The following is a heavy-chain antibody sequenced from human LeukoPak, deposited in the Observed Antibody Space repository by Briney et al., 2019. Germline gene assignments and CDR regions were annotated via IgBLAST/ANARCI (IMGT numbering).Heavy chain of an antibody. V-gene: IGHV4-34*01. D-gene: IGHD6-6*01. Sequence: SETLSLTCAVYGGSFSGYYWSWIRQPPGKGLEWIGEINHSGSTNYNPSLKSRVTISVDTSKNQFSLKLSSATAADTAVYYCARYSSSSQLIEPYYYYYGMDVWGQGTTVTVSS. CDR2: INHSGST. J-gene: IGHJ6*02. CDR3: ARYSSSSQLIEPYYYYYGMDV. CDR1: GGSFSGYY.